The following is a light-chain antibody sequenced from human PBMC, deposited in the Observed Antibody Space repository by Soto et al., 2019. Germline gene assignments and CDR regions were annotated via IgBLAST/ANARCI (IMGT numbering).Light chain of an antibody. CDR2: GAS. J-gene: IGKJ3*01. Sequence: EIVLTQSPATLSLSPGERATLSCRASQSVSSNLAWYQQKPGQAPRLLIYGASTRATGISDRFNGSGPGTDFVLTINRLEPEDSAVYFCQQYDGPPLTFGPGTKVDIK. V-gene: IGKV3-20*01. CDR3: QQYDGPPLT. CDR1: QSVSSN.